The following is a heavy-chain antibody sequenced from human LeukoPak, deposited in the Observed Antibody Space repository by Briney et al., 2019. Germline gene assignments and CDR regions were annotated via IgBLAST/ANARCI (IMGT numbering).Heavy chain of an antibody. CDR3: AREVIAVAGTSFDY. V-gene: IGHV4-59*01. D-gene: IGHD6-19*01. CDR2: IYYSGST. Sequence: SETLSLTCTVSSGSISSYYWSWIRQPPGKGLEWIGYIYYSGSTNYNPSLKSRVTISVDTSKNQFSLKLSSVSAADTAVYYCAREVIAVAGTSFDYWGQGTLVTVSS. J-gene: IGHJ4*02. CDR1: SGSISSYY.